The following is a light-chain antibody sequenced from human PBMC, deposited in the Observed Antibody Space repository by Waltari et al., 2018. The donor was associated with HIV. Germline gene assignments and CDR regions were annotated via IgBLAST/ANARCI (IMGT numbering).Light chain of an antibody. J-gene: IGLJ2*01. CDR1: TTDIGGYNY. V-gene: IGLV2-14*03. Sequence: QSALTQPASVSGSPGQSITISCNGTTTDIGGYNYFSWYQRHPDKAPKLIIFGVSNRPSGISSRFSGSKSGNTASLTISGLQAEDEADYYCCSYTKLTTHYVLFGGGTKLTVL. CDR3: CSYTKLTTHYVL. CDR2: GVS.